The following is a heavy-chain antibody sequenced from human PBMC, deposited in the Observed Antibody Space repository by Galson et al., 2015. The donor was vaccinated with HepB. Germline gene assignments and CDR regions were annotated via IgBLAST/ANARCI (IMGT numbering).Heavy chain of an antibody. Sequence: SLRLSCAASRFTFSNYNMNWVRQPPGKGLEWVASISSNSDYIYYADSVKGRFTISRDYAKNSLYLQMNGLRAEDTAIYYCARDWGKAVAGTWWFDPWGQGTLVTVSS. CDR2: ISSNSDYI. CDR3: ARDWGKAVAGTWWFDP. D-gene: IGHD6-19*01. J-gene: IGHJ5*02. V-gene: IGHV3-21*01. CDR1: RFTFSNYN.